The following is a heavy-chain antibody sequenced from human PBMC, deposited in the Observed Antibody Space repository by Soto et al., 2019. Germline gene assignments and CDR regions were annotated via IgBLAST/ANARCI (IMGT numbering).Heavy chain of an antibody. CDR1: GFTFSSYA. CDR2: ISGSGGGTT. D-gene: IGHD4-17*01. J-gene: IGHJ6*02. Sequence: GGSLRLSCAASGFTFSSYAMSWVRQAPGKGLEWVSAISGSGGGTTYYADSVKGRFTISRDNSKNTLYLQMNSLRAEDTAVYYCARDSDGDYGSGYYYGMDVWGQGTTVTVSS. V-gene: IGHV3-23*01. CDR3: ARDSDGDYGSGYYYGMDV.